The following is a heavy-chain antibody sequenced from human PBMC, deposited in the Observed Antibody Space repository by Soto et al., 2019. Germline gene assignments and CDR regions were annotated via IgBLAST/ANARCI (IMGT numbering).Heavy chain of an antibody. Sequence: SETLSLTCTVSGGSITSSDYYWGWIRQPPGKGLECVGTIYHDGSTHYNPSLKSRVTSSLDTSKNQFSLKLSSVTAADTAVYYCARSSIVPRILKYPFDFWGQGTLVTVSS. CDR1: GGSITSSDYY. V-gene: IGHV4-39*01. CDR3: ARSSIVPRILKYPFDF. D-gene: IGHD6-6*01. J-gene: IGHJ4*02. CDR2: IYHDGST.